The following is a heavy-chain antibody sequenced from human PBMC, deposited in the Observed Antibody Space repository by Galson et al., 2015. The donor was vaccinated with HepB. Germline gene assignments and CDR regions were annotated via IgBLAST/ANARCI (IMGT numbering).Heavy chain of an antibody. V-gene: IGHV5-51*01. D-gene: IGHD2-15*01. CDR3: ARLAPKYCGGGSCYADK. J-gene: IGHJ4*02. Sequence: QSGAEVKKPGESLKISCKGSGYNFANFWVGWVRQSPGKGLEWMGIVYPGDSDSRNSPSFEGQVTISADKSLSTTYLQWSSLKASDTAMYFCARLAPKYCGGGSCYADKWGQGALVTVAS. CDR2: VYPGDSDS. CDR1: GYNFANFW.